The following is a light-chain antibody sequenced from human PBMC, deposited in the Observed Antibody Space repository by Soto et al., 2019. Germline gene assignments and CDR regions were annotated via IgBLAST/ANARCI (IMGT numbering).Light chain of an antibody. V-gene: IGKV3-20*01. J-gene: IGKJ1*01. CDR1: QSVSSSY. CDR2: GAS. CDR3: QQYNNWPPWT. Sequence: EIVLTQSPGTLSLSPGERATLSYRASQSVSSSYLAWYQQKPGQAPRLLIYGASSRATGIPDRFSGSGSGTDFTLTISRLEPEDFAVYYCQQYNNWPPWTFGQGTKVDI.